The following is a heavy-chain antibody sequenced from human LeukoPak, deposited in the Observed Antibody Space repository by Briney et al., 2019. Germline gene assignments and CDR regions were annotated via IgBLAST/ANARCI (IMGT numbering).Heavy chain of an antibody. CDR2: VGDSGGNT. CDR1: GFTFSSYA. D-gene: IGHD6-13*01. Sequence: GGSLRLSCAASGFTFSSYAMTWVRQAPGKGLEWVSAVGDSGGNTYYADSVKGRFTISRDNAKNSLYLQMNALRAEDTAVYYCARDLAIAAAGTDYFDYWGQGTLSPSPQ. CDR3: ARDLAIAAAGTDYFDY. V-gene: IGHV3-23*01. J-gene: IGHJ4*02.